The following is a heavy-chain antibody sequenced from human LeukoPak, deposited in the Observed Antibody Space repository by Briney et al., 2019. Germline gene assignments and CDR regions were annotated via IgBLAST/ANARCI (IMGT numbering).Heavy chain of an antibody. Sequence: GGSLRLSCAASGFTFSNYAMSWVRQAPGKGLEWVSGITGSGGSTNYADSVKGRFTISRDNSKNTLYLQMNSLRAEDTAVYYCAKGTYCGGDCYYYWGQGTLVTVSS. CDR1: GFTFSNYA. D-gene: IGHD2-21*02. CDR2: ITGSGGST. V-gene: IGHV3-23*01. CDR3: AKGTYCGGDCYYY. J-gene: IGHJ4*02.